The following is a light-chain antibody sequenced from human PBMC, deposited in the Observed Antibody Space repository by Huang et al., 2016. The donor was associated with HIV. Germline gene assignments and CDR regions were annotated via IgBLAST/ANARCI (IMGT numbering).Light chain of an antibody. V-gene: IGKV3-11*01. CDR3: QQHSYWPIT. CDR2: DAS. Sequence: DIVLTQSPATLSLSPGERATVSCRASQSVSTFLAWYQHKPGQAPRRLIFDASNRASGVSARFSGTGSGTDFTLTISSLEPSDVAVYYCQQHSYWPITFGRGTRLEI. CDR1: QSVSTF. J-gene: IGKJ5*01.